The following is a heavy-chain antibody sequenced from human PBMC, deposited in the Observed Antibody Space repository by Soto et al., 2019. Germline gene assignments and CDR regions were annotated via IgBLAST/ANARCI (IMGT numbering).Heavy chain of an antibody. D-gene: IGHD5-12*01. J-gene: IGHJ6*03. Sequence: SETLSLTCTVSGGSISSSSYYWGWIRQPPGKGLEWIGSIYYSGSTYYNPSLKSRVTISVDTSKNQFSLKLSSVTAADTAVYYCARLCSGYDPPYYYYYMDVWGKGTTVTVSS. V-gene: IGHV4-39*01. CDR1: GGSISSSSYY. CDR2: IYYSGST. CDR3: ARLCSGYDPPYYYYYMDV.